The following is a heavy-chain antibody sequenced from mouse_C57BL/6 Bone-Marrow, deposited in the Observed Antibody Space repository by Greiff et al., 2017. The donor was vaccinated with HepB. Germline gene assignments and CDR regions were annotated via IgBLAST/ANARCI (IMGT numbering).Heavy chain of an antibody. CDR1: GFTFSDYG. CDR3: ARQGGSSLWFAY. D-gene: IGHD1-1*01. V-gene: IGHV5-15*01. Sequence: EVQLVESGGGLVQPGGSLKLSCAASGFTFSDYGMAWVRQAPRKGPEWVAFISNLAYSIYYADTVTGRFTISRENAKNTLYLEMSSLRSEDTAMYYCARQGGSSLWFAYWGQGTLVTVSA. J-gene: IGHJ3*01. CDR2: ISNLAYSI.